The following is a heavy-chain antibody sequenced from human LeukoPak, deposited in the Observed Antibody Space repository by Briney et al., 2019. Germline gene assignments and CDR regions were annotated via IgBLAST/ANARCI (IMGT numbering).Heavy chain of an antibody. D-gene: IGHD2-2*01. CDR2: IKQDGSEK. Sequence: GGSLRLSCAASGFTFSSYWMSWVRQAPGKGLEWVANIKQDGSEKYYVDSVKGRFTISRDNAKNSLYPQMNSLRAEDTAVYYCARAPLQMGKYQLPRGYFDYWGQGTLVTVSS. J-gene: IGHJ4*02. CDR3: ARAPLQMGKYQLPRGYFDY. CDR1: GFTFSSYW. V-gene: IGHV3-7*01.